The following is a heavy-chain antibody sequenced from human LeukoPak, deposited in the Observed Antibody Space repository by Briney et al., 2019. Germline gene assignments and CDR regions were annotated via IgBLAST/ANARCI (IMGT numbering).Heavy chain of an antibody. V-gene: IGHV4-59*01. CDR1: GGSISSYY. D-gene: IGHD6-13*01. CDR3: ARGRGSSPNYGMDV. J-gene: IGHJ6*02. CDR2: IYYSGST. Sequence: SETLSLTCTVSGGSISSYYWSWIRQPPGKGLEWIGYIYYSGSTNYNPSLKSRVTMSVDTSKNQFSLKLSSVTAADTAVYYCARGRGSSPNYGMDVWGQGTTVTVSS.